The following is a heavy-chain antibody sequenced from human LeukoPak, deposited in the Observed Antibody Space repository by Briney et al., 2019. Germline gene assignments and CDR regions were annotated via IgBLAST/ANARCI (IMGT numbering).Heavy chain of an antibody. CDR3: ARNMVRGVIADY. J-gene: IGHJ4*02. V-gene: IGHV3-11*03. D-gene: IGHD3-10*01. CDR2: ISSSSSYT. CDR1: GFTFSDYY. Sequence: GGSLRLSCAASGFTFSDYYMSWIRQAPGKGLEWVSYISSSSSYTNYADSVKGRFTISRDNAKNSLYLQMNSLRAEDTAVSYCARNMVRGVIADYWGQGTLVTVSS.